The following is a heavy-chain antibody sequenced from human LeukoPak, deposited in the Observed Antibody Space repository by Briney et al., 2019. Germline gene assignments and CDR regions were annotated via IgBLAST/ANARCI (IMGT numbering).Heavy chain of an antibody. V-gene: IGHV4-4*07. CDR1: GGSINSYY. CDR3: AKDINTVGVIRWFDP. D-gene: IGHD3-10*01. CDR2: IHTSGST. Sequence: SETLSLTCTVSGGSINSYYWSWIRQPAGKGLEWIGRIHTSGSTNYNPSLKSRVTMSADTSKNQFSLKLSSVTAADTAVYYCAKDINTVGVIRWFDPWGQGTLVTVSS. J-gene: IGHJ5*02.